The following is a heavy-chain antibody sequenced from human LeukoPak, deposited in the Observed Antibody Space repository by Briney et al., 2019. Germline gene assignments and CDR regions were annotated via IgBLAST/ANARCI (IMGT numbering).Heavy chain of an antibody. Sequence: ASVNVSSKASGYTFINYGISWVRQAPGQGLEWMGWISAYNGKTDYAQKFQGRVTVTTDTSTSTVYMELKSLRFGDTAVYYCARDRSSSDYWGQGTLITVSS. CDR1: GYTFINYG. CDR3: ARDRSSSDY. V-gene: IGHV1-18*01. CDR2: ISAYNGKT. D-gene: IGHD6-13*01. J-gene: IGHJ4*02.